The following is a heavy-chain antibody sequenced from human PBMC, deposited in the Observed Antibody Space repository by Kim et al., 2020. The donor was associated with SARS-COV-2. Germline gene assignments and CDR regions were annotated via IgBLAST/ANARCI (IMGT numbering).Heavy chain of an antibody. CDR2: ISSSSSYI. CDR3: AREPTVTIYYYGMDV. CDR1: GFTFSSYS. J-gene: IGHJ6*02. D-gene: IGHD4-17*01. V-gene: IGHV3-21*01. Sequence: GGSLRLSCAASGFTFSSYSMNWVRQAPGKGLEWVSSISSSSSYIYYTDSVKGRFTISRDNAKNSLYLQMNSLRAEDTAVYYCAREPTVTIYYYGMDVWGQGTTVTVSS.